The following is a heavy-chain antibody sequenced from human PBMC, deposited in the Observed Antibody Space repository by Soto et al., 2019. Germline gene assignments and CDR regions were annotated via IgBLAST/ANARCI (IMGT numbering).Heavy chain of an antibody. Sequence: EASVKVSCTASGGTFCSYAISWVRQAPGQGLEWMGGIIPIFGTANYAQKFQGRVTITADESTSTAYMELSSLRSEDTAVYYCAGNYCSGGSCYPLYNWFDRWGRGTLVPVS. CDR2: IIPIFGTA. J-gene: IGHJ5*02. V-gene: IGHV1-69*13. D-gene: IGHD2-15*01. CDR3: AGNYCSGGSCYPLYNWFDR. CDR1: GGTFCSYA.